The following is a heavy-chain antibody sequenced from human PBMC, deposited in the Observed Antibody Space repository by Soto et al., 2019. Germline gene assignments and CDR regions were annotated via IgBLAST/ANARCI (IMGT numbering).Heavy chain of an antibody. CDR3: AKERAAAGGDYDY. V-gene: IGHV3-30*18. D-gene: IGHD6-13*01. CDR1: GFTFSSYG. Sequence: ESGGGVVQPGRSLRLSCAASGFTFSSYGMHWVRQAPGKGLEWVAVISYDGSNKYYADSVKGRFTISRDNSKNTLYLQMNSLRAEDTAVYYCAKERAAAGGDYDYWGQGTLVTLSS. CDR2: ISYDGSNK. J-gene: IGHJ4*02.